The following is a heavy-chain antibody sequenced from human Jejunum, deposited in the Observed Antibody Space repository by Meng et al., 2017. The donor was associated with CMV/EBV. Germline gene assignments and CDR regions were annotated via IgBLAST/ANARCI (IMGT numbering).Heavy chain of an antibody. J-gene: IGHJ4*02. D-gene: IGHD3-22*01. CDR3: ARRNHYDSSGYYRYYFDY. Sequence: SFVISWVRPAPGQGLEWMGWISVYNGTTNYAQKLQGRVTMTTDTSTSTAYMELRSLRSDDTAVYYCARRNHYDSSGYYRYYFDYWGQGTLVTVS. V-gene: IGHV1-18*01. CDR1: SFV. CDR2: ISVYNGTT.